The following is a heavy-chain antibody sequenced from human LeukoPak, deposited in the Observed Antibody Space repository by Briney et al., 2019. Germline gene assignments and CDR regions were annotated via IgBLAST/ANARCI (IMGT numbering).Heavy chain of an antibody. V-gene: IGHV1-2*02. Sequence: ASVKVSCKASGYTLTGYYMHWVRQAPGQGLEWMGWINPNSGGTNYAQKFQGRVTMTRDTSISTAYMELSRLRSDDTAVYYCARDRGDYVWGSYRFWGQGTLVTVSS. CDR1: GYTLTGYY. CDR2: INPNSGGT. J-gene: IGHJ4*02. CDR3: ARDRGDYVWGSYRF. D-gene: IGHD3-16*02.